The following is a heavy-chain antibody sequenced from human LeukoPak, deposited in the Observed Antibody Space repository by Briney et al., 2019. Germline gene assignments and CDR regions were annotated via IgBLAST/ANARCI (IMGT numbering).Heavy chain of an antibody. CDR2: LHRGGRT. Sequence: GGSLRLSCAASGFTVSTTYMSGVRHSPGKGLEWVAVLHRGGRTYYADPGKGRFIISRDNAINMGYLQMNSLKAEDTAVYYCAKSRYSDYEVLALHYWGQGTLVIVSS. CDR3: AKSRYSDYEVLALHY. CDR1: GFTVSTTY. D-gene: IGHD5-12*01. V-gene: IGHV3-53*01. J-gene: IGHJ4*02.